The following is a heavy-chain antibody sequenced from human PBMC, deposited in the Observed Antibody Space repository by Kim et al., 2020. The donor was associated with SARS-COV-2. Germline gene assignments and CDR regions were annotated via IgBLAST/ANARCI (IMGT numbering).Heavy chain of an antibody. CDR2: IWYDGSHK. J-gene: IGHJ4*01. D-gene: IGHD6-6*01. CDR3: AKGRIAAPYFFDY. V-gene: IGHV3-30*02. CDR1: GFTFSSDG. Sequence: VGSLRLSCAASGFTFSSDGMHWVRKAPGKGLEWVAFIWYDGSHKYYADSVKGRFPISRDKSKNTLYLQMNSLIARDTAVYYWAKGRIAAPYFFDYGG.